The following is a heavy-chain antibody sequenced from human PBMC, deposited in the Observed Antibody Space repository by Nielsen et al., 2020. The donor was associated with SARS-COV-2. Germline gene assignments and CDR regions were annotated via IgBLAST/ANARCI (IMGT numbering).Heavy chain of an antibody. V-gene: IGHV3-33*05. CDR3: ARAQRYCSSTSCLLEYFDY. Sequence: GESLKISCAASGFTFSSYGMHWVRQAPGKGLEWVAVISYDGSNKYYADSVKGRFTISRDNSKNTLYLQMNSLRAEDTAVYYCARAQRYCSSTSCLLEYFDYWGQGTLVTVSS. D-gene: IGHD2-2*01. CDR2: ISYDGSNK. J-gene: IGHJ4*02. CDR1: GFTFSSYG.